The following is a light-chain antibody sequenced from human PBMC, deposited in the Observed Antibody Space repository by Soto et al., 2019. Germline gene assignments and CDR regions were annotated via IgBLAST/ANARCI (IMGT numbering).Light chain of an antibody. Sequence: EIVLTQSPGTLSLSPGERATLSCRSIQSVSSRYLAWYQHKPGQAPRLLIYGASTRATGIPARFSGSGSGTEFTLTISSLQSQDFAVYYCQQYNNWPPLTVGGGTKLDIK. J-gene: IGKJ4*01. CDR1: QSVSSRY. CDR2: GAS. CDR3: QQYNNWPPLT. V-gene: IGKV3D-15*01.